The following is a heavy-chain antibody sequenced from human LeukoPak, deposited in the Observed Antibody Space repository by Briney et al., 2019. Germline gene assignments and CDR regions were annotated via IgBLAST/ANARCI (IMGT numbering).Heavy chain of an antibody. CDR1: GYTITSYG. Sequence: ASVKVSCNASGYTITSYGISWVRLGPGQGLEWMGWISAYNGNTNYAQQLQGSVTMITDTSTNTAYMELRSLRSDDTAVYYCARALTDWFDPWGQGTLVTVSS. CDR2: ISAYNGNT. V-gene: IGHV1-18*01. CDR3: ARALTDWFDP. J-gene: IGHJ5*02.